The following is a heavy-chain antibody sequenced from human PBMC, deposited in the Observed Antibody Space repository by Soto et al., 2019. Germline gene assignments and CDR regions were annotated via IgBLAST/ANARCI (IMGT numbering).Heavy chain of an antibody. J-gene: IGHJ6*02. CDR3: ARDFGYYYDSSGYYYYYGMDV. CDR1: GFTVSSNY. CDR2: IYSGGST. Sequence: GGSLRLSCAASGFTVSSNYMSWVRQAPGKGLEWVSVIYSGGSTYYADSVKGRFTISRDNSKNTLYLQMNSLRAEDTAVYYCARDFGYYYDSSGYYYYYGMDVWGQGTTVTVSS. D-gene: IGHD3-22*01. V-gene: IGHV3-53*01.